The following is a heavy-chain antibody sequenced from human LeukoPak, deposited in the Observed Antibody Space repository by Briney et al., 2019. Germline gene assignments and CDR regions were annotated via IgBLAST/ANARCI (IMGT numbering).Heavy chain of an antibody. CDR3: ARALKGVRRRIAGDTTFEYYYYMDV. J-gene: IGHJ6*03. V-gene: IGHV3-7*01. CDR1: GFSVSSNY. D-gene: IGHD1-26*01. CDR2: IKEEESEK. Sequence: GGSLRLSCAASGFSVSSNYKSWVRQAPGRGREGGANIKEEESEKYYVDSVKGRFTISRDNAKNSLYLQMNSLRAEDTAVYYCARALKGVRRRIAGDTTFEYYYYMDVWGKGTTVTICS.